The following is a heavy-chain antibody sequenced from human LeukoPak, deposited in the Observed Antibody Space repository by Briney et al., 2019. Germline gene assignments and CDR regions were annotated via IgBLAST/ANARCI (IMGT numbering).Heavy chain of an antibody. Sequence: SETLSLTCTVSGGSISSYYWSWIRQPAGKGLEWIGGIYLSGSTNYNPYLKSRVTMSLDTSKNQFSLKLSSVTAADKAVYYCARVRYDSSGYYYLDYWGQGTLVTVSS. V-gene: IGHV4-4*07. CDR3: ARVRYDSSGYYYLDY. J-gene: IGHJ4*02. D-gene: IGHD3-22*01. CDR1: GGSISSYY. CDR2: IYLSGST.